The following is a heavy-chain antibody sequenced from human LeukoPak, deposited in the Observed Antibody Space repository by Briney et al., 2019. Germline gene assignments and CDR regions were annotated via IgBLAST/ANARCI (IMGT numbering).Heavy chain of an antibody. CDR3: ARVLYSSGWYGDHY. J-gene: IGHJ4*02. Sequence: PVGSLRLSRAASGFTFSSYSMNWVRQAPGKGLEWVSYISSSSSTIYYADSVKGRFTISRDTAKNSLFLQMNSLRAEDTAVYYCARVLYSSGWYGDHYWGQGTLVTVSS. CDR1: GFTFSSYS. CDR2: ISSSSSTI. V-gene: IGHV3-48*01. D-gene: IGHD6-19*01.